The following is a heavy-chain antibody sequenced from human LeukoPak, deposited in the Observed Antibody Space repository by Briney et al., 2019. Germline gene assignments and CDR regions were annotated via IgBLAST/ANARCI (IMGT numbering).Heavy chain of an antibody. Sequence: GGSLRLSCAASGFTFSSYWMSWVRQAPGKGLEWVANIKQDGSEKYYVDSVKGRFTISRDNAKNSLYLQMNSLRAEDTAVYYCARDGHYYDSSGYPVYFDNWGQGTLVTVCS. CDR2: IKQDGSEK. V-gene: IGHV3-7*01. J-gene: IGHJ4*02. CDR1: GFTFSSYW. CDR3: ARDGHYYDSSGYPVYFDN. D-gene: IGHD3-22*01.